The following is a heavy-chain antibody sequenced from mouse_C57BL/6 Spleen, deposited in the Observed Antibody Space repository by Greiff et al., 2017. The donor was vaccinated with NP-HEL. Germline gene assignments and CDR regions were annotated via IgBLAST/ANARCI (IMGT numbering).Heavy chain of an antibody. J-gene: IGHJ1*03. V-gene: IGHV1-64*01. D-gene: IGHD2-4*01. CDR2: IHPNSGST. Sequence: QVQLQQPGAELVKPGASVKLSCKASGYTFTSYWMHWVKQRPGQGLEWIGMIHPNSGSTNYNEKFKSKATLTVDKSSSTAYMQLSSLTSEDSAVYYCARSWDYDYDWYFDVWGTGTTVTVSS. CDR3: ARSWDYDYDWYFDV. CDR1: GYTFTSYW.